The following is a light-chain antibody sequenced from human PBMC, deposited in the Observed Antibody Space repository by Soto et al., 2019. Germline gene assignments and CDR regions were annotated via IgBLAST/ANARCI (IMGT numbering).Light chain of an antibody. CDR1: QSVSSY. J-gene: IGKJ2*01. Sequence: EIVLTQSPATLSLSPGERATLSCRASQSVSSYLDWYQQKPGQAPRLLIYDASNRATDIPARFSGSGAGTDFTLTSSSLEPEDFAVYYCQQRSNWPRYTFGQGTKLEIK. CDR3: QQRSNWPRYT. CDR2: DAS. V-gene: IGKV3-11*01.